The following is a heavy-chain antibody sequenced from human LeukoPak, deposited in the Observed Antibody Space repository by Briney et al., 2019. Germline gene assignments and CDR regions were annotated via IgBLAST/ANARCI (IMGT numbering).Heavy chain of an antibody. J-gene: IGHJ4*02. V-gene: IGHV4-59*08. CDR3: ARHYDGRGSGSYYEDY. CDR1: GGSISSHH. D-gene: IGHD1-26*01. CDR2: TNHVGST. Sequence: NPSETLSLTCTVSGGSISSHHWSWIRQPPGKGLQWVGYTNHVGSTDYNPSLKSRVTISIDTSKNQFSLKLSSVTAADTAVYYCARHYDGRGSGSYYEDYWGQGTLVIVSS.